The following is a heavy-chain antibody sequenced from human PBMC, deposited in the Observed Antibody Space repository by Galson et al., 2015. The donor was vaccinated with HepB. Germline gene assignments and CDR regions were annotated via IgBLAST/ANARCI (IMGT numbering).Heavy chain of an antibody. CDR2: INPNSGGT. CDR1: GYTFTGYY. V-gene: IGHV1-2*02. J-gene: IGHJ4*02. CDR3: ASFPEKWEPFDY. Sequence: SVKVSCKASGYTFTGYYMHWVRQAPGQGLEWMGWINPNSGGTNYAQRFQGRVTMTRDTSISTAYMELSRLRSDDTAVYYCASFPEKWEPFDYWGQGTLVTVSS. D-gene: IGHD1-26*01.